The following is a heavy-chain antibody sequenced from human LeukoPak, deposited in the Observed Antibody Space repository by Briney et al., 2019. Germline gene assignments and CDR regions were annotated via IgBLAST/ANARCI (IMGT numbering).Heavy chain of an antibody. V-gene: IGHV4-34*01. CDR1: GGSFSGYY. Sequence: SETLSLTCAVYGGSFSGYYCSWIRQPPGKGLEWIGEINHSGSTNYNPSLKSRVTISVDTSKNQFSLKLSSVTAADTAVYYCARGSWNYVSYWGQGTLVTVSS. J-gene: IGHJ4*02. CDR3: ARGSWNYVSY. CDR2: INHSGST. D-gene: IGHD1-7*01.